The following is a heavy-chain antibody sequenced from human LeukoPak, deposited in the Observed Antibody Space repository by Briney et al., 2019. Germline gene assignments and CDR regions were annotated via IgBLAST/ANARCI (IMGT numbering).Heavy chain of an antibody. Sequence: GGSLRLSCAASGFTFNNYWMTWVRQAPGKGLEWVANIKQDGSQTYYVDSVRGRLTISRDNAKNSVYLQMNSLRAGDTAIYYCARIGYSSSCTDYWGQGTLVTVSS. J-gene: IGHJ4*02. CDR2: IKQDGSQT. CDR3: ARIGYSSSCTDY. V-gene: IGHV3-7*01. D-gene: IGHD2-2*01. CDR1: GFTFNNYW.